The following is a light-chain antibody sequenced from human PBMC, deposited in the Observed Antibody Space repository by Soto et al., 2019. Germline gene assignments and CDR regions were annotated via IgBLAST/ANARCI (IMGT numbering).Light chain of an antibody. CDR1: QRVSNSY. CDR2: DAS. V-gene: IGKV3-20*01. Sequence: EIVLTQSPGTLSLSPGDRATLSCRASQRVSNSYLAWYQQKPGQAPRLLIYDASTRAAGVPDRVTGGGSGTDFTLTINALEPEDFALYFCPQYERPPFAFGQGTRLEI. J-gene: IGKJ2*01. CDR3: PQYERPPFA.